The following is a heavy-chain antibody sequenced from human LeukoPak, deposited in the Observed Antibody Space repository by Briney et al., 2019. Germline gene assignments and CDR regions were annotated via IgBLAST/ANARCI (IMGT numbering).Heavy chain of an antibody. J-gene: IGHJ4*02. CDR3: ARDKLNSGSGGDFDS. CDR1: GFSFSSYE. D-gene: IGHD5-12*01. V-gene: IGHV3-48*03. Sequence: GGSLRLSCAASGFSFSSYEMNWVRQAPGKGLEWLSYITSSGIVYYADSVKGRFTFPRDNAKNSVYLQMSSLRAEDTALYYCARDKLNSGSGGDFDSWGQGTLVTVSS. CDR2: ITSSGIV.